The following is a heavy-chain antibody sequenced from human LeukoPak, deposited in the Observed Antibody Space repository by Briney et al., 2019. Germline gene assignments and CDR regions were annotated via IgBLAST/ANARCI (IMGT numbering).Heavy chain of an antibody. V-gene: IGHV1-2*02. Sequence: GASVKVSCKASGYTFTDYYMHWVRQAPGQGLEWIGWISPYSGRTGFAQKFQGRVTMTRDTSISTAYMELSRLGYDDTAVYYCARDTRSSYLQYYFDYWGQGTLVTVSS. CDR3: ARDTRSSYLQYYFDY. D-gene: IGHD5-24*01. J-gene: IGHJ4*02. CDR1: GYTFTDYY. CDR2: ISPYSGRT.